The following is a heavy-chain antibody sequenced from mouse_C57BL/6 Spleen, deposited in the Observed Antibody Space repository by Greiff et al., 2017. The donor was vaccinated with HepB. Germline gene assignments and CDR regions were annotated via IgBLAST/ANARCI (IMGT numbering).Heavy chain of an antibody. CDR2: IWSGGST. J-gene: IGHJ2*01. CDR3: ARMSWDEDYFDY. CDR1: GFSLTSYG. V-gene: IGHV2-2*01. Sequence: VQGVESGPGLVQPSQSLSITCTVSGFSLTSYGVHWVRQSPGKGLEWLGVIWSGGSTDYNAAFISRLSISKDNSKSQVFFKMNSLQADDTAIYYCARMSWDEDYFDYWGQGTTLTVS. D-gene: IGHD4-1*01.